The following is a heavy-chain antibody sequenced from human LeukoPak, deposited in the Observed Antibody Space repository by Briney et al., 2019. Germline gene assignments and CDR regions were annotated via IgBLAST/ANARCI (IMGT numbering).Heavy chain of an antibody. CDR3: ARGRISSTVTTKRHYYYYMDV. CDR2: INHSGST. D-gene: IGHD4-17*01. Sequence: SETLSLTCAVYGGSFSGYYWSWIRQPPGKGLEWIGEINHSGSTNYNPSLKSRVTISVDTSKNQFSLKLSSVTAADTAVYYCARGRISSTVTTKRHYYYYMDVWGKGTTVTVSS. CDR1: GGSFSGYY. J-gene: IGHJ6*03. V-gene: IGHV4-34*01.